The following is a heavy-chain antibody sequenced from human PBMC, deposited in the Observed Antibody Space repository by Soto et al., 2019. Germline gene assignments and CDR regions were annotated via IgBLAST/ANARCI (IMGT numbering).Heavy chain of an antibody. CDR1: GFTFSSST. J-gene: IGHJ6*02. CDR3: AKETYYYYGMDV. CDR2: IIDSGGYT. V-gene: IGHV3-23*01. Sequence: LRLSCAASGFTFSSSTMNWVRQAPGKGLEWVSAIIDSGGYTYYADSVKGRSTISRDNSKNTLYLQMNSLRAEDTALYYCAKETYYYYGMDVWGQGTTVTVSS.